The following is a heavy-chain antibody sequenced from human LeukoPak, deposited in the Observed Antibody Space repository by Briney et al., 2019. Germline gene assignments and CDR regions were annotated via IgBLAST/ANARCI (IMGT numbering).Heavy chain of an antibody. V-gene: IGHV4-39*07. CDR1: GGSISSSSYY. Sequence: SETLSLTCTVSGGSISSSSYYWGWIRQPPGKGLEWIGSIYYSGSTYYNPSLKSRVTISVDTSKNQFSLKLSSVTAADTAVYYCARVVLPAVIVLATGISEGWFDPWAREPWSPSPQ. D-gene: IGHD5-24*01. J-gene: IGHJ5*02. CDR3: ARVVLPAVIVLATGISEGWFDP. CDR2: IYYSGST.